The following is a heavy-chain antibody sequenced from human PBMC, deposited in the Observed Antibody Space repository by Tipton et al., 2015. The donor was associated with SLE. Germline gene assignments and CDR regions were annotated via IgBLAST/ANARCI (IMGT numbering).Heavy chain of an antibody. D-gene: IGHD3-3*01. CDR1: GGSFSGYY. Sequence: LRLSCAVYGGSFSGYYWRWIRQPPGKGLEWIGSIYYSGSTYYNPSLKSRVTISVDTSKNQFSLKLSSVAAADTAVYYCARQQTYYDFWSGYYTGSGYFDYWGQGTLVTVSS. J-gene: IGHJ4*02. CDR3: ARQQTYYDFWSGYYTGSGYFDY. CDR2: IYYSGST. V-gene: IGHV4-34*01.